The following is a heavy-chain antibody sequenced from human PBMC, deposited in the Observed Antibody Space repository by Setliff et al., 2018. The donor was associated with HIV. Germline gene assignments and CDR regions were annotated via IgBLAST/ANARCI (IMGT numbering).Heavy chain of an antibody. CDR3: ATRNTLRYFEWLNYYYYYMDV. CDR1: GGSISSSNYY. CDR2: IYYSGNA. D-gene: IGHD3-9*01. J-gene: IGHJ6*03. Sequence: PSETLSLTCTVSGGSISSSNYYWGWIRQPPGKGLEWIGSIYYSGNAYYNPSLKSRVTISVDTSENQFSLKLSSVTAADTAVYYCATRNTLRYFEWLNYYYYYMDVWGKGTTFTVSS. V-gene: IGHV4-39*01.